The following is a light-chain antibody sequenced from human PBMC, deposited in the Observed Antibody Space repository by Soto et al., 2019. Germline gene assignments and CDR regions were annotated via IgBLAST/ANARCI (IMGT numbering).Light chain of an antibody. Sequence: DIQMTQSPSTLSASVGDRVTITCRDSQSISTWLAWYQQKPGKAPKVLIYDASSLESGVPSRFSGSGSGTEFTLAISSLQPDDFATYYCQQYSNYSPYTFGQGTKLEIK. J-gene: IGKJ2*01. CDR2: DAS. CDR1: QSISTW. CDR3: QQYSNYSPYT. V-gene: IGKV1-5*01.